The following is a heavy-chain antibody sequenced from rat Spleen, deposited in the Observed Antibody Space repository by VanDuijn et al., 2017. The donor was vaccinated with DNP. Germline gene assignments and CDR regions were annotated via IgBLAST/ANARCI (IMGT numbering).Heavy chain of an antibody. CDR2: IGSAAYAP. J-gene: IGHJ2*01. V-gene: IGHV5-22*01. D-gene: IGHD4-3*01. Sequence: EVQLVESGGGLVQPGRSLKLTCSASGVNFNDYWMAWVRQAPAKGLEWVAYIGSAAYAPYYGDSVKGRFTISRDNAKSTLYLQMNSLRSEDMATYYCVRWNSGHFDYWGQGVMVTVSS. CDR3: VRWNSGHFDY. CDR1: GVNFNDYW.